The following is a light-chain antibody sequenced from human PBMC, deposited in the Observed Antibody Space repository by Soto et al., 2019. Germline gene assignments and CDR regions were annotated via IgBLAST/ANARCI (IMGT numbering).Light chain of an antibody. CDR3: QQYNSYSET. CDR1: QSISSW. V-gene: IGKV1-5*01. J-gene: IGKJ1*01. Sequence: DIQMTQSPSTLSASVGDRVTITCRASQSISSWLAWYQQKPGKAPNLLIYDASSLQSGVPSRFSGSGSGTEFTLTISNLQPDDFATYYCQQYNSYSETFGQGTKVDIK. CDR2: DAS.